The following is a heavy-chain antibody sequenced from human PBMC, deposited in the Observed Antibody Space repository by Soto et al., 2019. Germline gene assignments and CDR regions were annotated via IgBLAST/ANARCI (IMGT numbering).Heavy chain of an antibody. CDR2: ISSSSSYT. V-gene: IGHV3-11*06. J-gene: IGHJ4*02. Sequence: GGSLRLSCAASGLTFSDYYMSWIRQAPGKGLEWVSYISSSSSYTNYADSVKGRFTISRDNAKNSLYLQMNSLRAEDTAVYYCARGTSLPGSPDYWGQGTLVTVSS. CDR3: ARGTSLPGSPDY. CDR1: GLTFSDYY. D-gene: IGHD1-1*01.